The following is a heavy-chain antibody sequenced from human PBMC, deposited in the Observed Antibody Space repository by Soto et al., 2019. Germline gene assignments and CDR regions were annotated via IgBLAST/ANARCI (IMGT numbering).Heavy chain of an antibody. J-gene: IGHJ4*02. CDR2: ISTQSGTT. D-gene: IGHD5-12*01. Sequence: QVQLVQSGVEVKKPGASMKISFRTSGYTFTNYAINWVRQAPGQGLEWVAWISTQSGTTKYGQRLQGRVTVTTDTSTSTAYMELRNLRSDDTALYYCARGGYKDSWGQGTLVTLSS. V-gene: IGHV1-18*01. CDR3: ARGGYKDS. CDR1: GYTFTNYA.